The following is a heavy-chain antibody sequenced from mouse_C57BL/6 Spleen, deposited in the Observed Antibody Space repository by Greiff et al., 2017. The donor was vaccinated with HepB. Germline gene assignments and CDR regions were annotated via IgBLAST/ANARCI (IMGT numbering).Heavy chain of an antibody. CDR1: GYAFSSSW. CDR2: IYPGDGDT. J-gene: IGHJ4*01. V-gene: IGHV1-82*01. Sequence: VQLQQSGPELVKPGASVKISCKASGYAFSSSWMNWVKQRPGKGLEWIGRIYPGDGDTNYNGKFKGKATLTADKSSSTAYMQLSSLTSEDSAVYFCASTGHAMDYWGQGTSVTVSS. CDR3: ASTGHAMDY.